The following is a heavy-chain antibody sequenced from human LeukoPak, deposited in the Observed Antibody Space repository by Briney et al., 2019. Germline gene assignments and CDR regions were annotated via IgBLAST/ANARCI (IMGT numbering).Heavy chain of an antibody. D-gene: IGHD3-16*01. CDR3: ARGAFPNPPLGAFDI. Sequence: ASVKVSCKASGGTFSSYAISWVRQAPGQGLEWMGGIIPIFGTANYAQKFQGRVTITTDESTSTAYMELSSLRSEDTAVYYCARGAFPNPPLGAFDIWGQGTMVTVSS. J-gene: IGHJ3*02. CDR1: GGTFSSYA. V-gene: IGHV1-69*05. CDR2: IIPIFGTA.